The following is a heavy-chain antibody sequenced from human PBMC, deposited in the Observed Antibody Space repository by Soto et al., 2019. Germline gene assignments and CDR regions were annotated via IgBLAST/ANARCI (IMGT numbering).Heavy chain of an antibody. J-gene: IGHJ4*02. V-gene: IGHV3-23*01. CDR1: GFTFNYYA. D-gene: IGHD1-1*01. CDR2: ISGTGGST. CDR3: AKHLADRYHFDY. Sequence: PVGSLRLSGAASGFTFNYYAISWVRQAPGKGLEWVSAISGTGGSTYYADSAKGWFTVSRDNSKNTLYLQMNSLGAEDTAVYYCAKHLADRYHFDYWGLGTLVTVSS.